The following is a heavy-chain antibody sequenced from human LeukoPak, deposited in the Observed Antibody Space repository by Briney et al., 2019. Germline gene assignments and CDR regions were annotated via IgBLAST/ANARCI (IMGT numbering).Heavy chain of an antibody. CDR1: GYTFSSYS. Sequence: GGSLRLSCAASGYTFSSYSMNWVRQAPGKGLEWVSSISSSSSYIYYADSVKGRFTISRDNAKNSLYLQMNSLRAEDTAVYYCAREERYPDAFDIWGQGTMVTVSS. CDR2: ISSSSSYI. J-gene: IGHJ3*02. D-gene: IGHD1-1*01. CDR3: AREERYPDAFDI. V-gene: IGHV3-21*01.